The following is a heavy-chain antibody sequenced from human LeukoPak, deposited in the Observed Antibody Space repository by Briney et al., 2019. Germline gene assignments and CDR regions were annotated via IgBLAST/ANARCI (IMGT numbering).Heavy chain of an antibody. V-gene: IGHV4-34*01. CDR1: GGSFSGYY. Sequence: SETLSLTCAVYGGSFSGYYWSWIRQPPGKGLEWIGEINHSGSTNYNPSLKSRVTISVDTSKNQFSLTLSSVTAADPAVDYCGRDPTPAVVVPAAIADGFYILGQGTMVTGS. CDR2: INHSGST. J-gene: IGHJ3*02. D-gene: IGHD2-2*02. CDR3: GRDPTPAVVVPAAIADGFYI.